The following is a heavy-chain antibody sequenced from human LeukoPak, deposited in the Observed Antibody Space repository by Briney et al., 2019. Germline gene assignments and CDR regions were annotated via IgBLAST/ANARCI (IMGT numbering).Heavy chain of an antibody. CDR1: GGSFSGYY. CDR2: INHSGST. Sequence: PSETLSLTCAVYGGSFSGYYWSWIRQPPGKGLEWIGEINHSGSTNYNPSLKSRVTISVDTSKNQFSLKLSSVTAADTAVYYCARYSHAAAGTGAFDIWGQGTMVTVSS. D-gene: IGHD6-13*01. CDR3: ARYSHAAAGTGAFDI. V-gene: IGHV4-34*01. J-gene: IGHJ3*02.